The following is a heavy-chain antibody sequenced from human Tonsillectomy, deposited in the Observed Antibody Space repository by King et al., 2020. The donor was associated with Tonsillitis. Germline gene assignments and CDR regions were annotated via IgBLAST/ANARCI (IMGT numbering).Heavy chain of an antibody. V-gene: IGHV3-30*03. CDR2: ISYDGSNK. D-gene: IGHD3-22*01. Sequence: VQLVESGGGVVQPGRSLRLSCAASGFTFSSFGMHWVRQAPGKGMEWVAVISYDGSNKYYADSVKGRFTISRDNSKNKLYLEMNSLRAEDTALYYCATHLYYSDSSGYFDSWGQGTLVTVSS. CDR1: GFTFSSFG. CDR3: ATHLYYSDSSGYFDS. J-gene: IGHJ4*02.